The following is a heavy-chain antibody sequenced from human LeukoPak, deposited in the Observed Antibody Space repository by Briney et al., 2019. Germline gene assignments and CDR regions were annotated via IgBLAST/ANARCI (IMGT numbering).Heavy chain of an antibody. CDR1: GFTFSSYT. V-gene: IGHV3-21*01. CDR3: ARDSLWSGYYPYNWFDP. CDR2: ISSSSSYI. Sequence: GGSLRLSCAASGFTFSSYTTNWVRQAPGKGLEWVSSISSSSSYIYYADSVKSRFTISRDNAKNSLYLQMNSLRADDTAVYYCARDSLWSGYYPYNWFDPWGQGTLVTVSS. J-gene: IGHJ5*02. D-gene: IGHD3-3*01.